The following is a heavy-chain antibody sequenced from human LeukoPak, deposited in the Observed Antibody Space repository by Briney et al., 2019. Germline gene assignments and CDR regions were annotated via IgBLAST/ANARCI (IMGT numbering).Heavy chain of an antibody. Sequence: ASVKVSCKASGYTFTSYGISWERQAPGQGLEWMGWISAYNGNTNYAQKLQGRVTMTTDTSTSTAYMELRSLRSDDTAVYYCARDRGTMVRGVMSDWGQGTLVTVSS. J-gene: IGHJ4*02. D-gene: IGHD3-10*01. CDR2: ISAYNGNT. CDR1: GYTFTSYG. CDR3: ARDRGTMVRGVMSD. V-gene: IGHV1-18*04.